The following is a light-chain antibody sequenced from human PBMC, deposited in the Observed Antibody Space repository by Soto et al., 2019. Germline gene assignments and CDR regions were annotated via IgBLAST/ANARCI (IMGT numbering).Light chain of an antibody. Sequence: EIEVTRSPATLSLSPGERATLSCRASQSVSSFLAWYQQKPGQAPRLLIYGASSRATGIPDRFSGSGSGTDFTLTISRLEPEDFAVYYCQQYGSSPLTFGGGTKVDIK. CDR3: QQYGSSPLT. J-gene: IGKJ4*01. CDR2: GAS. V-gene: IGKV3-20*01. CDR1: QSVSSF.